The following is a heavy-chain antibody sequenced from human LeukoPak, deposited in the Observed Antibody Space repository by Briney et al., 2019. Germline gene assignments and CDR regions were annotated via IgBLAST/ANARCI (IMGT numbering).Heavy chain of an antibody. J-gene: IGHJ6*02. Sequence: GGSLRLSCAASGFIVSGKYMSWVRQAPGKGLEWVAVISYDGSNKYYADSVKGRLTISRDNSKNTLYLQMNSLRAEDTAVYYCARDGRIFGVVIPPYYYYGMDVWGQGTTVTVSS. V-gene: IGHV3-30-3*01. CDR2: ISYDGSNK. CDR1: GFIVSGKY. D-gene: IGHD3-3*01. CDR3: ARDGRIFGVVIPPYYYYGMDV.